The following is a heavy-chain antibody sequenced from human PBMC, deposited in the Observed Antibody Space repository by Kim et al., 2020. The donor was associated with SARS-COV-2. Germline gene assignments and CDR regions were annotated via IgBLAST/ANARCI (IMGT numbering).Heavy chain of an antibody. CDR3: ARGSSYGSGCYYSSAYYYGMDV. CDR2: MNPNSGNT. J-gene: IGHJ6*02. V-gene: IGHV1-8*01. CDR1: RYTFTSYD. Sequence: ASVKVSCKASRYTFTSYDINWVRQATGQGLEWMGWMNPNSGNTGYAQKFQGRVTMTRNTSISTAYMELSSLRSEDTAVYYCARGSSYGSGCYYSSAYYYGMDVWGQGTTVTVSS. D-gene: IGHD3-10*01.